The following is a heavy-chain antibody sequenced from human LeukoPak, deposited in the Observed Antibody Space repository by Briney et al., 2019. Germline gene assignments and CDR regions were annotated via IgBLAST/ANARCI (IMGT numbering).Heavy chain of an antibody. V-gene: IGHV3-7*01. Sequence: PGGSLRLSCAASGFTFSSYWMSWVRQAPGKGLEWVANIKQDGSEKYYVDSVKGRFTISRDNAKNSLYLQMNSLRAEDTAVYYCARAWDWNYSYYYYGMDVWGQGTTVTVSS. CDR1: GFTFSSYW. D-gene: IGHD1-7*01. J-gene: IGHJ6*02. CDR2: IKQDGSEK. CDR3: ARAWDWNYSYYYYGMDV.